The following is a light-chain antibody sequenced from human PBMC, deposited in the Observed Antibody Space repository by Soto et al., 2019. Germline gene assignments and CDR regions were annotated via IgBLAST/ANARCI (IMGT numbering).Light chain of an antibody. J-gene: IGKJ5*01. CDR1: QGISNY. CDR3: QKYNSALGIT. V-gene: IGKV1-27*01. CDR2: AAS. Sequence: DIQMTQSPSSLSASVGDRVTITCRASQGISNYLAWYQQKPGKVPKLLIYAASTLQSGVQSRFSGSGSGTDFTLTISSLQPEDVATYYCQKYNSALGITFGQGTRLEI.